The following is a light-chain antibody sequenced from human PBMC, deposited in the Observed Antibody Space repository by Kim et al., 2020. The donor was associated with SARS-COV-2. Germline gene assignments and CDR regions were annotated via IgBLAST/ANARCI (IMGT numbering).Light chain of an antibody. V-gene: IGLV3-25*03. CDR1: ALPKQY. J-gene: IGLJ2*01. CDR3: QSLDSSTPYPDVV. Sequence: SYELTQPPSVSVSPGQTARITCSGDALPKQYAYWYQQKPGQAPVLVIYKDTERPSGIPERFSGSSSGTTVTLTISGVQAEDEADYYCQSLDSSTPYPDVVFGGGTQLTVL. CDR2: KDT.